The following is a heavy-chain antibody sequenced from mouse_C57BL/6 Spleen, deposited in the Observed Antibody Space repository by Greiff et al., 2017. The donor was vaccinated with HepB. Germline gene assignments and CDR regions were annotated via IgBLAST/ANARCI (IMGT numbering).Heavy chain of an antibody. V-gene: IGHV1-82*01. CDR2: IYPGDGDT. CDR3: AREGNPHYFDY. J-gene: IGHJ2*01. D-gene: IGHD2-1*01. Sequence: VQLQESGPVLVKPGASVKISCKASGYAFSSSWMNWVKQRPGKGLEWIGRIYPGDGDTNYNGKFKGKATLTADKSSSTAYMQLSSLTSEDSAVYFCAREGNPHYFDYWGQGTTLTVSS. CDR1: GYAFSSSW.